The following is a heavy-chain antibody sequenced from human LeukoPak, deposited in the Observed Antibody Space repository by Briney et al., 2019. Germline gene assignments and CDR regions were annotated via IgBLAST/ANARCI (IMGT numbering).Heavy chain of an antibody. CDR2: VSGVGGST. CDR1: GVTFSSSA. J-gene: IGHJ4*02. Sequence: PGGTLRLSCAASGVTFSSSAMCWVRQAPGKGLEWFSTVSGVGGSTYYEASLKSRFSISRDNSKNTLSLQRSGLRVERTAVYYCVKRGSCDSVAYLDYWGEGTLVTVSS. D-gene: IGHD2-21*02. CDR3: VKRGSCDSVAYLDY. V-gene: IGHV3-23*02.